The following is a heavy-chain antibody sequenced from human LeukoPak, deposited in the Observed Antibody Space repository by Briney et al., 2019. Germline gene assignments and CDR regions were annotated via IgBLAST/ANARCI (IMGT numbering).Heavy chain of an antibody. CDR2: ISGSGVST. CDR3: AQIGGSGRYFYAFDF. CDR1: GFTFNNYG. J-gene: IGHJ3*01. Sequence: QPGGSLRLSCAASGFTFNNYGMSWVRQAPGKGLEWVSAISGSGVSTYYADSLKGRFTISRDNSKNTLYLQMNSLRVDDTAAYYCAQIGGSGRYFYAFDFWGQGTMVTV. V-gene: IGHV3-23*01. D-gene: IGHD3-10*01.